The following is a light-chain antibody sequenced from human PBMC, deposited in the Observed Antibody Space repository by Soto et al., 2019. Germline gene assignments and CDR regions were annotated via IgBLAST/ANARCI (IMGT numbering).Light chain of an antibody. Sequence: VLTLSPGTLSLSPGERATLSCRASQSLTNSFIAWYQQKPGQAPRLLIYDTSSRASGIPDRFSGSGSGTDFTLTISRLEAEDFAVFYCQEYGTSEITFGQGTRLEIK. CDR1: QSLTNSF. CDR2: DTS. V-gene: IGKV3-20*01. CDR3: QEYGTSEIT. J-gene: IGKJ5*01.